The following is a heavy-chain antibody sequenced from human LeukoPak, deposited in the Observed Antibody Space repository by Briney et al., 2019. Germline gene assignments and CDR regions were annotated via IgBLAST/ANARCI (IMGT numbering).Heavy chain of an antibody. CDR2: INHPGGT. CDR3: ATFPDCGPIDN. J-gene: IGHJ4*02. Sequence: PSETLSLTCAFSGDSFSGYYWSWIRQPPGKGLEWIGDINHPGGTNYNPSLKSRLSISIDTSKNQFSLILDSVTAADTAVSFCATFPDCGPIDNWGQGTLVTVSS. CDR1: GDSFSGYY. V-gene: IGHV4-34*01. D-gene: IGHD2-21*01.